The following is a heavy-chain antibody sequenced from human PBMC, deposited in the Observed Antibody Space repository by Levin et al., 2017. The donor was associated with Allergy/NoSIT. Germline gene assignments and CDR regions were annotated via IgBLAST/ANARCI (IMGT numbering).Heavy chain of an antibody. V-gene: IGHV3-30-3*01. D-gene: IGHD3-3*01. CDR3: ANVYYDFWSGPIPDTGY. CDR2: ISYDGSNK. CDR1: GFTFSSYA. Sequence: GESLKISCAASGFTFSSYAMHWVRQAPGKGLEWVAVISYDGSNKYYADSVKGRFTISRDNSKNTLYLQMNSLRAEDTAVYYCANVYYDFWSGPIPDTGYWGQGTLVTVSS. J-gene: IGHJ4*02.